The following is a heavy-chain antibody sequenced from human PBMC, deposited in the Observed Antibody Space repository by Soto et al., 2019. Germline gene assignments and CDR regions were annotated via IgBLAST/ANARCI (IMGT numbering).Heavy chain of an antibody. Sequence: QVQLVQSGPEVKKPGSSVKVSCKASGGTFSDSVTSWVRQAPGQGLEWMGGIVPIFGKANLAEKFQDRVTITADESKSTAYMKLTSLRSEDTAVYYCTRGREGSNYYFDYWGQGTLVTVSS. D-gene: IGHD3-10*01. CDR1: GGTFSDSV. CDR2: IVPIFGKA. J-gene: IGHJ4*02. CDR3: TRGREGSNYYFDY. V-gene: IGHV1-69*01.